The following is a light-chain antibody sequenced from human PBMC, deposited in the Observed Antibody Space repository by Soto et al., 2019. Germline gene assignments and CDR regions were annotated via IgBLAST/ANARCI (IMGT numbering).Light chain of an antibody. CDR1: QSVSSN. V-gene: IGKV3-15*01. CDR2: GAS. CDR3: QQYHIWPPIT. Sequence: EVAMTQSPTTLSVSPGERATLSCRASQSVSSNLAWYQQKPGQAPRLLIYGASTRATGIPARFSGRGSGTEFSLTISSLQSEDFAIYYCQQYHIWPPITFGQGTRPENK. J-gene: IGKJ5*01.